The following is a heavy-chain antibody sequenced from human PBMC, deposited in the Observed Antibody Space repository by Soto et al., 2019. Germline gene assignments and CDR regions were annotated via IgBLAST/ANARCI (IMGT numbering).Heavy chain of an antibody. CDR1: GFTLSSYS. Sequence: PGGSLRLSCAASGFTLSSYSMNWVRQAPGKGLEWVSSISSSSSYIYYADSVKGRFTISRDNAKNSLYLQMNSLRAEDTAVYYCARDASYYDYVWGSYRPPPYYFDYWGQGTLVTVSS. CDR3: ARDASYYDYVWGSYRPPPYYFDY. D-gene: IGHD3-16*02. V-gene: IGHV3-21*01. J-gene: IGHJ4*02. CDR2: ISSSSSYI.